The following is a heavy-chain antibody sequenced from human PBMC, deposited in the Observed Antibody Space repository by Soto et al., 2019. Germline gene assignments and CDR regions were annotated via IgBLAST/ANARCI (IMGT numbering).Heavy chain of an antibody. V-gene: IGHV3-74*01. CDR1: GFTFSSYW. D-gene: IGHD3-3*01. CDR3: ARLDYDFWSGPHYYYGMDV. J-gene: IGHJ6*02. CDR2: INSDGSST. Sequence: PGGSLRLSCAASGFTFSSYWMHWVRQAPGKGLVWVSRINSDGSSTSYADSVKGRFTISRDNAKNTLYLQMNSLRAEDTAVYYCARLDYDFWSGPHYYYGMDVWGQGTTVTVSS.